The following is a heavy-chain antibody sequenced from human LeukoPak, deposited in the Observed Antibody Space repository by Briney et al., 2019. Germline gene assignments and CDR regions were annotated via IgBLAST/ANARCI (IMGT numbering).Heavy chain of an antibody. CDR1: GYTFTGYY. D-gene: IGHD3-22*01. Sequence: GASVKVSCKASGYTFTGYYMHWVRQAPGQGLEWMGWINPNSGGTNYAQKFQGRVTMTRDTSISTAYMELSRLRSDDTAVYYCARGVTKLVVGRFDPWGQGTLVTVSS. CDR2: INPNSGGT. J-gene: IGHJ5*02. CDR3: ARGVTKLVVGRFDP. V-gene: IGHV1-2*02.